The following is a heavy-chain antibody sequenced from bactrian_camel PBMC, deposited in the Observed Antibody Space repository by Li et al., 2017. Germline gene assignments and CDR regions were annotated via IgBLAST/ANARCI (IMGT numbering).Heavy chain of an antibody. CDR2: IDHTGSP. V-gene: IGHV3S67*01. D-gene: IGHD1*01. CDR3: GPANCRSCYPRN. J-gene: IGHJ4*01. Sequence: VQLVESGGGSVQAGGSLRLSCAVSTSRYPYKGSTFCVGWFRQAPGKEREGVAAIDHTGSPTYTYSVMGRFTISKDNVKNTVYLQMNSLRSGDTAQYYCGPANCRSCYPRNRGQGTQVTVS. CDR1: TSRYPYKGSTFC.